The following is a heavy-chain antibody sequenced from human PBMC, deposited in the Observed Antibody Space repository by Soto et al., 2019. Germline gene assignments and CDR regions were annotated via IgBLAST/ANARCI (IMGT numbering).Heavy chain of an antibody. J-gene: IGHJ5*02. D-gene: IGHD2-15*01. CDR2: INHSGST. CDR3: ARKGGYCSGGSCYGSRWFGP. V-gene: IGHV4-34*01. Sequence: PSETLSLTCAVYGGSFSGYYWSWIRQPPGKGLEWIGEINHSGSTNYNPSLKSRVTISVDTSKNQFSLKLSSVTAADTAVYYCARKGGYCSGGSCYGSRWFGPWGQGTLVTVSS. CDR1: GGSFSGYY.